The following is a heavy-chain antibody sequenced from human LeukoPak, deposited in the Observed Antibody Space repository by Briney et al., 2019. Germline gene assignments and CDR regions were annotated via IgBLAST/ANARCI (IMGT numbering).Heavy chain of an antibody. CDR1: GYTFTSYY. Sequence: ASVKVSCKASGYTFTSYYMHWVRQAPGQGLEWMGIINPSGGSTSYAQKFQGRVAVTRDTSTSTVYMELSSLRSEDTAVYYCARDQGPIWSGVTYYYGMDVWGQGTTVTVSS. V-gene: IGHV1-46*01. J-gene: IGHJ6*02. CDR2: INPSGGST. CDR3: ARDQGPIWSGVTYYYGMDV. D-gene: IGHD3-3*01.